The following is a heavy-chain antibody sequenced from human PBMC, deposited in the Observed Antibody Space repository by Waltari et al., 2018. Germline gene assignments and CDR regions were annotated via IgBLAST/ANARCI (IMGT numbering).Heavy chain of an antibody. Sequence: QVQLVQSGAEVKKPGASVKVSCKASGYTFTSYGISWVRQAPGQGLEWMGWISAYNCNTNYAQKLQGRVTMTTDTSTSTAYMELRSLRSDDTAVYYCARDRGRKTGTTFVAFDIWGQGTMVTVSS. CDR2: ISAYNCNT. D-gene: IGHD1-7*01. J-gene: IGHJ3*02. V-gene: IGHV1-18*01. CDR1: GYTFTSYG. CDR3: ARDRGRKTGTTFVAFDI.